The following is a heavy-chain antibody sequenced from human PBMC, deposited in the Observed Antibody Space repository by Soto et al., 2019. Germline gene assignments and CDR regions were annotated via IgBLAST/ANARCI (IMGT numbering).Heavy chain of an antibody. Sequence: QVQLLETGGGVVQPGRSLRLSCAASGFTFNNYDMHWFRQAPGKGLDRVADLLNDGSNNNYADSVKDRFIISRDNSQNTVYLQMNSLRLADTALYYWTRGLDAYDWGDVVDIWGQGTMVIVSS. CDR1: GFTFNNYD. CDR2: LLNDGSNN. D-gene: IGHD3-10*02. V-gene: IGHV3-30*04. J-gene: IGHJ3*02. CDR3: TRGLDAYDWGDVVDI.